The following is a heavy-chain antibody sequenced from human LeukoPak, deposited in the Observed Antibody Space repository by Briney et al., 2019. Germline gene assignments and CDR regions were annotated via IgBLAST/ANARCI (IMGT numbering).Heavy chain of an antibody. CDR2: MNPNSGDT. CDR1: GYTFTSYD. CDR3: ARALDSSGSYRPYDAFDI. D-gene: IGHD1-26*01. V-gene: IGHV1-8*01. Sequence: ASVKVSCTASGYTFTSYDINWVRQATGQGLGWMGWMNPNSGDTGYAQKFQGRVTMTRNTSISTAYMELSSLRSEDTAVYYCARALDSSGSYRPYDAFDIWGQGTMVTVSS. J-gene: IGHJ3*02.